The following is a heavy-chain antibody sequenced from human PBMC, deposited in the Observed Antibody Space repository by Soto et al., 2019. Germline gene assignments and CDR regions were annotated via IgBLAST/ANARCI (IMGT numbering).Heavy chain of an antibody. CDR1: GGSFSGYY. J-gene: IGHJ4*02. CDR3: ARTGVITIFGVVITPFDY. V-gene: IGHV4-34*01. D-gene: IGHD3-3*01. CDR2: INHSGST. Sequence: SETLSLTCAVYGGSFSGYYWSWIRQPPGKGLEWIGEINHSGSTNYNPSLKSRVTISVDTAKNQFSLKLSSVTAADTDVYDCARTGVITIFGVVITPFDYWGQGTLVTVSS.